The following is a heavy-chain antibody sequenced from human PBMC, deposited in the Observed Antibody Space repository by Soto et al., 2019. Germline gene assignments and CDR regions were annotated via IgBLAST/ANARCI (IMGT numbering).Heavy chain of an antibody. Sequence: QVQLQESGPGLVKPSQTLSLTCSVSGGSITSGDYYWSWIRQHPGKGLECIGYISYAGSTYYNPSLKSRVTVSVETSKNQFSLKLTSVTAADAAVYYCARVTLDRDGYNCWFDPWGQGTLVTISS. CDR2: ISYAGST. CDR3: ARVTLDRDGYNCWFDP. CDR1: GGSITSGDYY. J-gene: IGHJ5*02. D-gene: IGHD5-12*01. V-gene: IGHV4-31*03.